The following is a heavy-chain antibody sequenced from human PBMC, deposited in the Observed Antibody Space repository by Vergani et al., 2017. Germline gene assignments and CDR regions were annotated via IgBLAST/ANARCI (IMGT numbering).Heavy chain of an antibody. Sequence: EVQLVESGRGLVQPGGSLKLSCAASGFTFSDSAMHWVRQASGKGLELLGRIRTKTYNYATNYAASLKGRFTSSRDDSKNIVYLQMNSLNTDDTAVYYCAKDNFPGYYDNIGYCDYWGEGTLVTVSS. CDR2: IRTKTYNYAT. V-gene: IGHV3-73*01. D-gene: IGHD3-22*01. J-gene: IGHJ4*02. CDR1: GFTFSDSA. CDR3: AKDNFPGYYDNIGYCDY.